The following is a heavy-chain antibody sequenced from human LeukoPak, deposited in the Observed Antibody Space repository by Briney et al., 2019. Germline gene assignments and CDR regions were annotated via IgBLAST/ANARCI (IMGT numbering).Heavy chain of an antibody. D-gene: IGHD3-22*01. CDR3: AKDEKGYYHDTSGYPDAFDI. Sequence: ASVKVSRKASGYTFTSYAMHWVRQAPGQRLEWMGWINAGNGNTKYSQKFQDRVTVTRDTSTSTAYMELSSLRSEDTAVYYCAKDEKGYYHDTSGYPDAFDIWGQGTMVTVSS. CDR2: INAGNGNT. V-gene: IGHV1-3*01. CDR1: GYTFTSYA. J-gene: IGHJ3*02.